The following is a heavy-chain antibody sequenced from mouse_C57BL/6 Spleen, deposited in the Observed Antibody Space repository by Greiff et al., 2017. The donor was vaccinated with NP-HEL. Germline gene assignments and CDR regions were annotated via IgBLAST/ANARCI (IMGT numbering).Heavy chain of an antibody. CDR3: ARSRDAPWFAY. J-gene: IGHJ3*01. Sequence: QVQLQQSGPELVKPGASVKISCKASGYAFSSSWMNWVKQRPGKGLEWIGRIYPGDGDTNYNGKFKGKATLTADKSSSTAYMQLSSLTSEDSAVYFCARSRDAPWFAYWGQGTLVTVSA. V-gene: IGHV1-82*01. CDR1: GYAFSSSW. CDR2: IYPGDGDT.